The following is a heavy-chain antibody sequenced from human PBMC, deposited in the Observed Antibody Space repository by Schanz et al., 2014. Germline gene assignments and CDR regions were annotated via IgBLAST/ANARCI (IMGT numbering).Heavy chain of an antibody. J-gene: IGHJ4*02. Sequence: QVQLLQSGAEVKKPGASMKVSCKASGYNFTTYYMLWVRQAPGQGLEWMGIINPSGGSTRYGQKFQGRISVTTDTSASTVYWELSSLRSDDTAVECCGRGFSRSYIDFWGQGTLITVSS. V-gene: IGHV1-46*03. CDR2: INPSGGST. CDR3: GRGFSRSYIDF. D-gene: IGHD6-6*01. CDR1: GYNFTTYY.